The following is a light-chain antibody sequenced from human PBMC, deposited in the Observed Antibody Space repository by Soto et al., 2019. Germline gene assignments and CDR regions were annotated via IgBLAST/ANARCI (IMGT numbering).Light chain of an antibody. Sequence: EIVLTQSPGTLSLSPGERATLSCRATESVVSNYLAWYQLKPGQAPRLLIYGASTRATGIPARFSGSGSGTDFTLSISSLEPEDFAVYYCQQRSDWLTFGGGTKVDIK. CDR2: GAS. J-gene: IGKJ4*01. CDR1: ESVVSNY. CDR3: QQRSDWLT. V-gene: IGKV3-11*01.